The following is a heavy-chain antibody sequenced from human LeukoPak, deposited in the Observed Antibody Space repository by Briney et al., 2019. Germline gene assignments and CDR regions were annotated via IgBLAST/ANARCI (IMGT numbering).Heavy chain of an antibody. J-gene: IGHJ4*02. Sequence: SETLSLTCTVSGSCGSISSYYWSWIRQPAGKGLEWIGRIYTSGSTNYNPSPKSRVTMSVDTSKNQFSLKLTSVTAADTAVYYCARDRLGSRGASYFDYWGQGTLVTVSS. CDR1: GSCGSISSYY. CDR3: ARDRLGSRGASYFDY. D-gene: IGHD1-26*01. CDR2: IYTSGST. V-gene: IGHV4-4*07.